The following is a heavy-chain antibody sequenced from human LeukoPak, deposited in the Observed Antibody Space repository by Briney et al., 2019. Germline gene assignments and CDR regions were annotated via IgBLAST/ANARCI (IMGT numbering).Heavy chain of an antibody. CDR2: IYAGDSDT. CDR3: ARGGTMVRGGIYYFDY. J-gene: IGHJ4*02. Sequence: GESLQISCKGSGYTFTTYWIGWVRQMPGKGLEWMGIIYAGDSDTRYSPSFQGQVTFSADKSISTAYLQWSSLKASDTAMYSCARGGTMVRGGIYYFDYWGQGTLVTVSS. CDR1: GYTFTTYW. V-gene: IGHV5-51*01. D-gene: IGHD3-10*01.